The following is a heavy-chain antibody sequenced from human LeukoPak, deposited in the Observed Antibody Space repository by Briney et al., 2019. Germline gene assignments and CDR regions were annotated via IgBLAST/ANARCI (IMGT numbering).Heavy chain of an antibody. CDR2: ISYDGSNK. Sequence: GGSLRLSCAASGFTFSSYAMHWVRQAPGKGLEWVAVISYDGSNKYYADSVKGRFTISRDNSKNTLYLQMNSLRAEDTAVYYCAREHISPGIAAAGSYYGMDVWGQGTTVTVSS. CDR1: GFTFSSYA. V-gene: IGHV3-30-3*01. J-gene: IGHJ6*02. CDR3: AREHISPGIAAAGSYYGMDV. D-gene: IGHD6-13*01.